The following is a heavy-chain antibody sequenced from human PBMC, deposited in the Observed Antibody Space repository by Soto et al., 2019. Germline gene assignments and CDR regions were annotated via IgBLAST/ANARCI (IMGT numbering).Heavy chain of an antibody. CDR2: IYHSGST. V-gene: IGHV4-4*02. CDR1: GGSISSSNW. CDR3: ARGSSPPPLPFDY. D-gene: IGHD6-13*01. Sequence: SETLSLTCAVSGGSISSSNWWSWVRQPPGKGLEWIGEIYHSGSTNYNPSLKSRVTISVDKSKNQFSLKLSSVTAADTAVYYCARGSSPPPLPFDYWGQGTLVTVSS. J-gene: IGHJ4*02.